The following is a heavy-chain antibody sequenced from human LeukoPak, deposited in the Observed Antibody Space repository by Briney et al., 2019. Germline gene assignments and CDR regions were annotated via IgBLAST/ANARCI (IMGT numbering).Heavy chain of an antibody. CDR2: ISGSGGST. D-gene: IGHD3-9*01. V-gene: IGHV3-23*01. J-gene: IGHJ4*02. CDR3: ASVVDNDKPGDILTDY. Sequence: PGGSLRLSCAASGFTFSSYAMSWVRQAPGKGLEWVSAISGSGGSTYYADSVKGRFTISRDNSKNTLYLQMNSLRAEDTAVYYCASVVDNDKPGDILTDYWGQGTLVTVSS. CDR1: GFTFSSYA.